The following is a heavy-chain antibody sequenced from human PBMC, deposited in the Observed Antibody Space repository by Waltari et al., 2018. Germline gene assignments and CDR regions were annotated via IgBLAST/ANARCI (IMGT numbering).Heavy chain of an antibody. J-gene: IGHJ4*02. CDR2: ITCTGNAK. D-gene: IGHD2-8*01. CDR3: VKLMGCDFVH. V-gene: IGHV3-23*01. Sequence: EVHLLESGGGIVQPGGSLRLSCVDSGFTLSTSALSWVRQAPREGLMWVLVITCTGNAKYAFNSAKGRFSMSRDYSKNTRELQMDSLMAENTGIYYCVKLMGCDFVHWGLGTRVTVSS. CDR1: GFTLSTSA.